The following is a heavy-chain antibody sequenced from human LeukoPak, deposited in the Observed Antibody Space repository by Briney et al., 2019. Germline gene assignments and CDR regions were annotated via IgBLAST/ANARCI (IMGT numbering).Heavy chain of an antibody. CDR1: GGSFSGYY. Sequence: SETLSLTCAVYGGSFSGYYWSWIRQPPGKGLEWIGEINHSGSTNYNPSLKSRVTISVDTSKNQFSLKLSPVTAADTAVYYCARNYDFWSGYYEWGQGTLVTVSS. CDR2: INHSGST. V-gene: IGHV4-34*01. D-gene: IGHD3-3*01. J-gene: IGHJ4*02. CDR3: ARNYDFWSGYYE.